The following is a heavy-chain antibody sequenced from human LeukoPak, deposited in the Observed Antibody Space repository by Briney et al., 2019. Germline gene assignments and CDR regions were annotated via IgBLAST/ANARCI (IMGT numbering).Heavy chain of an antibody. CDR1: GGSISSYY. V-gene: IGHV4-4*07. Sequence: SETLSLTCTVSGGSISSYYWSWIRQPAGKGLEWIGRIYTSGSTNYNPSLKSRVTMSVDTSKNQFSLKLSSVTAADTAVYYCARGGTRQLISYGMDVWGQGTTVTVSS. D-gene: IGHD3-10*01. CDR3: ARGGTRQLISYGMDV. J-gene: IGHJ6*02. CDR2: IYTSGST.